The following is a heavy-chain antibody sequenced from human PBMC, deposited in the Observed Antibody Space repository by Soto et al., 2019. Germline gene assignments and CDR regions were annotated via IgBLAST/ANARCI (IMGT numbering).Heavy chain of an antibody. CDR2: ISGRGDST. J-gene: IGHJ4*02. CDR3: AKDYNIVATALLDH. CDR1: GFTLSNYA. Sequence: PGGSLRLSCAASGFTLSNYAMSWVRQAPGRGLEWVSSISGRGDSTYYAASVKGRFTISRDNSKNTVYLQLNSLRAEDTATYYCAKDYNIVATALLDHWGQGTLVTVSS. D-gene: IGHD5-12*01. V-gene: IGHV3-23*01.